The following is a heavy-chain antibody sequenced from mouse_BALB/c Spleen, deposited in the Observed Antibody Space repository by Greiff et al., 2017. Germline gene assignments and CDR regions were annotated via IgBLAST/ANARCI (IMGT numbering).Heavy chain of an antibody. Sequence: EVNVVESGGGLVKPGGSLKLSCAASGFTFSSYAMSWVRQTPEKRLEWVASISSGGSTYYPDSVKGRFTISRDNARNILYLQMSSLRSEDTAMYYCARAYDYVQAWFAYWGQGTLVTVSA. D-gene: IGHD2-4*01. CDR2: ISSGGST. J-gene: IGHJ3*01. CDR1: GFTFSSYA. V-gene: IGHV5-6-5*01. CDR3: ARAYDYVQAWFAY.